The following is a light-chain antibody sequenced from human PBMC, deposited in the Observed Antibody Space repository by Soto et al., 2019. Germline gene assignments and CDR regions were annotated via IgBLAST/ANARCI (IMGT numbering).Light chain of an antibody. CDR2: AAS. CDR3: QQSYSTSPWT. V-gene: IGKV1-39*01. Sequence: DIQITQSPSSLSASVGDRVTITCRASQSISSYLNWYQQKPGKAPKLLIYAASSLQSVVPSRFSGSGSGTDFTLTISSLQPEDFATYYCQQSYSTSPWTFGQGTKVDIK. CDR1: QSISSY. J-gene: IGKJ1*01.